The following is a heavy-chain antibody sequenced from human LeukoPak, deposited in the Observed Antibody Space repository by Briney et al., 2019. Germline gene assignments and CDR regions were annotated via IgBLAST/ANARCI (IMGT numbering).Heavy chain of an antibody. V-gene: IGHV1-8*01. Sequence: ASVKVSCKASGYTFTSYDINWVRQATGQGLEWMGWMNPNSGNTGYAQKFQGRVTMTRNTSISTAYMELSSLRSEATAVYYCARGQSSSSAYPVDYWGQGTLVTVSS. CDR1: GYTFTSYD. J-gene: IGHJ4*02. CDR2: MNPNSGNT. CDR3: ARGQSSSSAYPVDY. D-gene: IGHD6-6*01.